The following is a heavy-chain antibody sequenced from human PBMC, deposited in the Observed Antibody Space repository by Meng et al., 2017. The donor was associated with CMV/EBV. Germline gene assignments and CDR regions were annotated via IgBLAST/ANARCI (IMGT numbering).Heavy chain of an antibody. V-gene: IGHV3-30*04. D-gene: IGHD1-26*01. Sequence: GESLKISCAASGFTFSSYAMHWVHQAPGKGLEWVAVISYDGGNKYYADSVKGRFTISRDNSKNTLYLQMNSLRAEDTAVYYCAKEIVGATIYYYYGMDVWGQGTTVTVSS. CDR1: GFTFSSYA. CDR2: ISYDGGNK. J-gene: IGHJ6*02. CDR3: AKEIVGATIYYYYGMDV.